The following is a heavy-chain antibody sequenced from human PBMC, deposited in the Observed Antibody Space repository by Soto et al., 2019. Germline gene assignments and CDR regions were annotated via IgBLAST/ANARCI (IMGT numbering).Heavy chain of an antibody. CDR1: GGSIRSGDYY. J-gene: IGHJ6*02. CDR2: IHYTGST. V-gene: IGHV4-30-4*01. Sequence: PSETLSLTCTVSGGSIRSGDYYWSWIRQPPGRGLEWIGYIHYTGSTYYSQSLKSRVIMSVDTSKNQFSLKVNSVTAADTAVYYCARDVRGGEYYYGMDVWGQGTTVTVSS. D-gene: IGHD3-10*02. CDR3: ARDVRGGEYYYGMDV.